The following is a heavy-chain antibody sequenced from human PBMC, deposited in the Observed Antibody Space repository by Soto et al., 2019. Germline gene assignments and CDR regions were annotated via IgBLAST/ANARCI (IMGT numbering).Heavy chain of an antibody. D-gene: IGHD6-13*01. CDR1: GYTFNTYD. J-gene: IGHJ4*02. Sequence: QVQLVQSGAEVKKPGASVKVSCKASGYTFNTYDIEWVRLATGQGLEWMGSMNPNTGSTDYAQKFQGRVTMTMTTSISTVYLELSSLRSDDTAIYYCARTMGGIAAAGSDFWGQGTLVTVSA. V-gene: IGHV1-8*01. CDR2: MNPNTGST. CDR3: ARTMGGIAAAGSDF.